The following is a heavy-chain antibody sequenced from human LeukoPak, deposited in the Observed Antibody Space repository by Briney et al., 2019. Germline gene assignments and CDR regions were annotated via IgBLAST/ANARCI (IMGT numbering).Heavy chain of an antibody. V-gene: IGHV3-21*01. J-gene: IGHJ4*02. CDR2: ISSDSSYI. CDR1: GFNFNTYT. Sequence: GGSLRLSCAASGFNFNTYTMNWVRQAPGKGLEWVSSISSDSSYIYYADAVHGRFTVSRDNAKYSLYLQMNSLRAEDTAVYYCASPFDYWGQGTLVSVSS. CDR3: ASPFDY.